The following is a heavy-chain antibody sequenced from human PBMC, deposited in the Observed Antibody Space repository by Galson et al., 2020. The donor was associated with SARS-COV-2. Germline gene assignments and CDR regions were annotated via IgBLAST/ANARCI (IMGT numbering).Heavy chain of an antibody. J-gene: IGHJ3*02. V-gene: IGHV4-38-2*01. D-gene: IGHD6-19*01. CDR3: ARQIGSGRWGFDI. CDR2: IYHNGDT. CDR1: GYSITNDYW. Sequence: SETLSLTCVVSGYSITNDYWWGWIRLAPGKGLEWIGSIYHNGDTHYSPSLKSRITISVDTSTNQFSLKLTSVTAADTAAYYCARQIGSGRWGFDIWGQGTMVTVSS.